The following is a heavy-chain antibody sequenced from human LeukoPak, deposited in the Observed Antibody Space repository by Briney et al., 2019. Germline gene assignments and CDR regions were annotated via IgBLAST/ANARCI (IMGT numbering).Heavy chain of an antibody. CDR3: ARDWGRGNSGYKDY. J-gene: IGHJ4*02. CDR1: GFTFSDYG. V-gene: IGHV3-33*01. Sequence: GGSLRLSCAASGFTFSDYGMHWVRQAPGKGLEWVSVIWYDGSNQYYSDSVKGRFTISRDNSKNTLYLQMKSLRAEDTAMYYCARDWGRGNSGYKDYRGQGTLVAVSS. CDR2: IWYDGSNQ. D-gene: IGHD3-22*01.